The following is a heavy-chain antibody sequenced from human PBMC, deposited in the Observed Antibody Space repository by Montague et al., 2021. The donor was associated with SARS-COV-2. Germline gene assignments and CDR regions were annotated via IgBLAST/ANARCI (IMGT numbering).Heavy chain of an antibody. Sequence: SLRLSCAASGFTFDDYAMHWVRQAPEKGLEWVSGISWNSGSTGYADSVKGRFTISRDNAKNSLYLQMNSLRAEDTALYYCAKEVGESPSFDYWGQGTLVTVSS. CDR1: GFTFDDYA. CDR2: ISWNSGST. J-gene: IGHJ4*02. CDR3: AKEVGESPSFDY. V-gene: IGHV3-9*01. D-gene: IGHD2-15*01.